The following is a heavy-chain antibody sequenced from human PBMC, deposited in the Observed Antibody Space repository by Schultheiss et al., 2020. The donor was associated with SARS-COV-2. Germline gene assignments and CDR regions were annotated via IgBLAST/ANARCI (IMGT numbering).Heavy chain of an antibody. CDR1: GGSIRSGGYY. V-gene: IGHV3-7*01. CDR3: GRAAGHSSSSPGY. J-gene: IGHJ4*02. D-gene: IGHD6-13*01. CDR2: IKQDGREK. Sequence: ETLSLTCTVSGGSIRSGGYYWSWIRQSPGKGLEWVANIKQDGREKYYVGSVKGRFTISTDYAKNSLYLQMTALRAEDTAVYYCGRAAGHSSSSPGYWGQGTLVTVSS.